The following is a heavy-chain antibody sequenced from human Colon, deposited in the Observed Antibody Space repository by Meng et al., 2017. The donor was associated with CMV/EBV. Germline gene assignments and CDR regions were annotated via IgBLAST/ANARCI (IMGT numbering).Heavy chain of an antibody. V-gene: IGHV5-51*01. CDR3: ARHSAPNIAAAGVIYFDY. D-gene: IGHD6-13*01. J-gene: IGHJ4*02. CDR2: IYPGDSGT. Sequence: GGSLRLSCKVSGYSFTNYWIGWVRQMPGKGLEWMGIIYPGDSGTRYSPSFQGQVTISADKSISTAYLQWSSLKASDTAIYYCARHSAPNIAAAGVIYFDYWGQGTLVTVSS. CDR1: GYSFTNYW.